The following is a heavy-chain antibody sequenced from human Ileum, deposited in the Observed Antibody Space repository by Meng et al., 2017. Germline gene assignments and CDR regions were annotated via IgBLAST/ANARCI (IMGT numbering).Heavy chain of an antibody. Sequence: VLLQESGPGLVRASETLSLTCTVSGGSVSSGPYYWTWIRQPPGKGLEWVGYIYDSGSTNYSPSLKSRVTISVDTSKNQFSLKLNSVTAADTAVYYCSRGVMTIADDWGQGTLVTVFS. V-gene: IGHV4-61*01. CDR1: GGSVSSGPYY. CDR2: IYDSGST. CDR3: SRGVMTIADD. J-gene: IGHJ4*02. D-gene: IGHD4/OR15-4a*01.